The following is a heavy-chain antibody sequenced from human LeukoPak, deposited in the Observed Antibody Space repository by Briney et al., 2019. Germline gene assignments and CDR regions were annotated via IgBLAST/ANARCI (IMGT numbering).Heavy chain of an antibody. CDR2: ISSSGNTI. J-gene: IGHJ6*04. D-gene: IGHD1-7*01. V-gene: IGHV3-11*01. CDR3: ATLPGGLKLRGDV. CDR1: GGSISTSY. Sequence: LALTCTVSGGSISTSYWNWIRQPPGKGLEWVSYISSSGNTIYYADSVKGRFTISRDNAKNSMYLQMNNLRAEDTAVYYCATLPGGLKLRGDVWGKGTTVAVSS.